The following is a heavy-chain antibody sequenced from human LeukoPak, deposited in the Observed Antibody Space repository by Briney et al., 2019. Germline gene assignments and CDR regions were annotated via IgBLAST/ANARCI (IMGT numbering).Heavy chain of an antibody. V-gene: IGHV3-23*01. Sequence: PGGSLRLSCAASGFTLSSYAMSWVRQAPGKGLEWVSAISGSGGSTYYADSVKGRFTISRDNSKNTLYLQMNSLRAEDTAAYYCAKDHTITMVRGVTFFDYWGQGTLVTVSS. D-gene: IGHD3-10*01. CDR1: GFTLSSYA. CDR2: ISGSGGST. J-gene: IGHJ4*02. CDR3: AKDHTITMVRGVTFFDY.